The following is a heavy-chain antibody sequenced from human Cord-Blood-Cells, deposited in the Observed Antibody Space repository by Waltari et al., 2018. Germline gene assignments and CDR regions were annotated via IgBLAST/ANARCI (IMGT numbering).Heavy chain of an antibody. D-gene: IGHD1-26*01. CDR3: ARPRIVGATRAFDI. CDR2: INHSGST. V-gene: IGHV4-34*01. CDR1: GGSFRGYY. J-gene: IGHJ3*02. Sequence: QVQLQQWGAGLLKPSEPLSLTCAVYGGSFRGYYWSWTRQPPGKGLEWIGEINHSGSTNYNPSLKSRVTISVDTSKNQFSLKLSSVTAADTAVYYCARPRIVGATRAFDIWGQGTMVTVSS.